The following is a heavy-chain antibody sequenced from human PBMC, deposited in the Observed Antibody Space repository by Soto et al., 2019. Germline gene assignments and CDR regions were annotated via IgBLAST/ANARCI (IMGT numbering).Heavy chain of an antibody. CDR2: ISAAGDQ. CDR1: GFTFRNYD. J-gene: IGHJ6*02. CDR3: ARTDRDFYGLDV. V-gene: IGHV3-13*05. Sequence: EVQLVESGGGLVQPGGSLRLSCEASGFTFRNYDMHWVRQGTGKRLEWVSGISAAGDQDYADSVEGRCTISRENAQNSFFLQMNSLRVGDTAVYYCARTDRDFYGLDVWGQGTTVIVSS.